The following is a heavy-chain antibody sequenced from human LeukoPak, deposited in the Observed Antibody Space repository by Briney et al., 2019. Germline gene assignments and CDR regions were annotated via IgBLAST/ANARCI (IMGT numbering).Heavy chain of an antibody. CDR1: GFTFSSYW. Sequence: GGSLRLSCAASGFTFSSYWMSWVRQAPGKGLEWVANIKKDGSEKYFVDSVKGRFTISRDNAKTSLYLQMNSLRAEDTAVYYCARDLSGVTGYTYGRGIDYWGQGTLVTVSS. J-gene: IGHJ4*02. CDR3: ARDLSGVTGYTYGRGIDY. V-gene: IGHV3-7*01. D-gene: IGHD5-18*01. CDR2: IKKDGSEK.